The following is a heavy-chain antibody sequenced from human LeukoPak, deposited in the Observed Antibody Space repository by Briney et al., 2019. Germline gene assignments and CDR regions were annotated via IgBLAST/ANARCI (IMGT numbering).Heavy chain of an antibody. J-gene: IGHJ5*01. Sequence: GASVKVSCKASGYTFTSNYMHWVRQAPGQWLEWMGWINSKSGATSYAQTFQGRVTMARDTSITTAYMELSGLRSDDTAVYYCARGFGSSWFDYWGQGTLVTVSS. CDR3: ARGFGSSWFDY. D-gene: IGHD6-13*01. V-gene: IGHV1-2*02. CDR1: GYTFTSNY. CDR2: INSKSGAT.